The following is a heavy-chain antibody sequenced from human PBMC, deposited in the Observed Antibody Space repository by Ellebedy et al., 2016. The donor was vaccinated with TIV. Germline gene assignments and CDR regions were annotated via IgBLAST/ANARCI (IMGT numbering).Heavy chain of an antibody. J-gene: IGHJ6*02. CDR3: ARFSRRQQMKQGMDV. V-gene: IGHV1-8*01. CDR1: GYTFTGFD. Sequence: ASVKVSXKASGYTFTGFDINWVRQATGQGLEWMGWMNPNSGNTGYAPKFQGRVTMTRNTSITTAYMELSSLRSEDTAVYYCARFSRRQQMKQGMDVWGQGTTVTVSS. D-gene: IGHD6-13*01. CDR2: MNPNSGNT.